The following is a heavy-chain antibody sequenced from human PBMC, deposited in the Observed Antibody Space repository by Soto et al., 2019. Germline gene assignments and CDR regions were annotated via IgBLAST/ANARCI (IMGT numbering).Heavy chain of an antibody. Sequence: QVQLVQSGAEVKKPGASVKVSCKASGYTFTGYYMHWVRQAPGQGLEWMGWINPNSGGTNYAQKFQDWLTLTRDTSISTAYTELSRLSSDDTAVYYGARGTNDYGDYWAQGTLVTVSS. CDR3: ARGTNDYGDY. CDR2: INPNSGGT. CDR1: GYTFTGYY. J-gene: IGHJ4*02. V-gene: IGHV1-2*04.